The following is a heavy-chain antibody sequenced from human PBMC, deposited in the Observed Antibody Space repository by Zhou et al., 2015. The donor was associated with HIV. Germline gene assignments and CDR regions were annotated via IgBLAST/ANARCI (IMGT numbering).Heavy chain of an antibody. V-gene: IGHV1-18*01. CDR1: GYTFSDFG. J-gene: IGHJ4*02. D-gene: IGHD5-18*01. CDR2: SSAYNGNT. CDR3: VRDLGVDTTLIFFDY. Sequence: QVQLVQSGDEVKKPGASVKVSCKGVGYTFSDFGVSWVRQAPGQGLEWMGWSSAYNGNTRYAQKVQGRVTMTTDISTDTAYMELRSLKSDDTAVYYCVRDLGVDTTLIFFDYWAEGTLVTVSS.